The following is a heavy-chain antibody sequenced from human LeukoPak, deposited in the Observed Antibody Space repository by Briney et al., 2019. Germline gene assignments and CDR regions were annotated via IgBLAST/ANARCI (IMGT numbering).Heavy chain of an antibody. CDR1: GYTFSNYG. CDR2: ISAYNGNT. Sequence: ASVKVSCKASGYTFSNYGISWVRQAPGQGLEWMGWISAYNGNTNYAQKFQGRVTMTTETSTNTAYMEPGSLRSEDTAVYYCARDRGSLAVGDSRTSDYWGQGTLVTVSS. V-gene: IGHV1-18*01. D-gene: IGHD6-19*01. J-gene: IGHJ4*02. CDR3: ARDRGSLAVGDSRTSDY.